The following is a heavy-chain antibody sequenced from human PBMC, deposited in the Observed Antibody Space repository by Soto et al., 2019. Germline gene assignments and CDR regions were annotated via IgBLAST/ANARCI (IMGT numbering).Heavy chain of an antibody. CDR1: GFTFSSYA. Sequence: EVQLLESGGGLVQPGGSLRLSCAASGFTFSSYAMSWVRQAPGKGLEWVSAISGSGGSTYYADSVKGRFTISSDNSKNTLYLQMNSLRAEDTAVYYCAKDVWENSGYDCCHFDYWGQGTLVTVSS. J-gene: IGHJ4*02. D-gene: IGHD5-12*01. CDR3: AKDVWENSGYDCCHFDY. V-gene: IGHV3-23*01. CDR2: ISGSGGST.